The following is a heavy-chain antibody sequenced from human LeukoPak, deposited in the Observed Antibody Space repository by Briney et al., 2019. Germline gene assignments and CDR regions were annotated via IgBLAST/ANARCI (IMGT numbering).Heavy chain of an antibody. V-gene: IGHV1-18*01. Sequence: GASVKVSCKASGYTFTSYGISWVRQAPGQGLEWMGWISAYNGNTNYAQKLQGRVTMTTDTSTSTAYMELRSLRSDDTAVYYCARGRWDYDFWSGSYTPYYYYGMDVWGQGTTVTLSS. CDR1: GYTFTSYG. J-gene: IGHJ6*02. CDR3: ARGRWDYDFWSGSYTPYYYYGMDV. D-gene: IGHD3-3*01. CDR2: ISAYNGNT.